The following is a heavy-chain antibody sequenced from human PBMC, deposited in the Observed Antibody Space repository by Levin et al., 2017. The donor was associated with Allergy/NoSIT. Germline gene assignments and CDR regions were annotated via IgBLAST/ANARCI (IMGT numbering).Heavy chain of an antibody. CDR2: IYYSGST. D-gene: IGHD2-15*01. J-gene: IGHJ6*03. CDR1: GGSISSSSYY. CDR3: ARRAVAARHYYYYYMDV. Sequence: SETLSLTCTVSGGSISSSSYYWGWIRQPPGKGLEWIGSIYYSGSTYYNPSLKSRVTISVDTSKNQFSLKLSSVTAADTAVYYCARRAVAARHYYYYYMDVWGKGTTVTVSS. V-gene: IGHV4-39*01.